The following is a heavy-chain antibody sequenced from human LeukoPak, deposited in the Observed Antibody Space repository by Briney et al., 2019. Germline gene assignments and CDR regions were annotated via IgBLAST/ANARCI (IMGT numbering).Heavy chain of an antibody. CDR2: ISGSSFTT. D-gene: IGHD4-11*01. V-gene: IGHV3-23*01. CDR3: SKPWGTTVTYFDY. J-gene: IGHJ4*02. Sequence: GGSLRLSCAASVCSFNSYAMSWVRQAPGKGLEWVSTISGSSFTTFDADSVKGRFTISRDNSKNTLYLQLSRLRAEDSAVYYFSKPWGTTVTYFDYWGQGALVTVSS. CDR1: VCSFNSYA.